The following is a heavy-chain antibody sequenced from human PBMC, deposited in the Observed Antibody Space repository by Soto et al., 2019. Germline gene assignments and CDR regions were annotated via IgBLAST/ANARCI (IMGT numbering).Heavy chain of an antibody. J-gene: IGHJ3*02. CDR1: GGSISSSSYY. Sequence: SETLSLTCTVSGGSISSSSYYWGWIRQPPGKGLEWIGSIYYSGSTYYNPSLKSRVTISVDTSKNQFSLKLSSVTAADTAVYYCASLLWFGELGLRNDAFDIWGQGTMVTVSS. V-gene: IGHV4-39*01. D-gene: IGHD3-10*01. CDR2: IYYSGST. CDR3: ASLLWFGELGLRNDAFDI.